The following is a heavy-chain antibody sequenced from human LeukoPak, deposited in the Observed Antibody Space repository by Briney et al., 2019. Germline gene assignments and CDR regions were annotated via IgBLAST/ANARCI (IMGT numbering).Heavy chain of an antibody. D-gene: IGHD1-26*01. V-gene: IGHV3-30-3*01. CDR2: ISYDGSNK. CDR3: AREVGTSHRFEY. Sequence: GRSLRLSCAASGFTFSSYAMHWVRQTPGKGLEWVAFISYDGSNKYYQDYLKGRFTTSRENSKNTLYLQMSSLRSEDTAVYYCAREVGTSHRFEYWGQGTLVTVSS. J-gene: IGHJ4*02. CDR1: GFTFSSYA.